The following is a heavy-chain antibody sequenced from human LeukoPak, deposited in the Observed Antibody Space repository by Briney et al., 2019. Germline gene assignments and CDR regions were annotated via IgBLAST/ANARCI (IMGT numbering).Heavy chain of an antibody. CDR3: AKSCHMVRGVTPFDY. D-gene: IGHD3-10*01. Sequence: PGGSLRLSCAASGFTFSSYGMHWVRQAPGKGLEWVAFIRYDGSNKYYADSVKGRFTISRDNSKNTLYLQMNSLRAEDTAVYYCAKSCHMVRGVTPFDYWGQGTLVTVSS. V-gene: IGHV3-30*02. CDR1: GFTFSSYG. J-gene: IGHJ4*02. CDR2: IRYDGSNK.